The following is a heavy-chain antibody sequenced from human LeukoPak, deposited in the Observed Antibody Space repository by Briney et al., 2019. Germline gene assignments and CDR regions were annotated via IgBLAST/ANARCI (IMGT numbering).Heavy chain of an antibody. CDR2: ISAYNGNT. CDR1: GYTFTSYG. V-gene: IGHV1-18*04. CDR3: ARVRGWDIVVVPAAHPYYYYGMDV. Sequence: ASVKVSCKASGYTFTSYGISWVRQAPGQGLEGMGWISAYNGNTNYAQKLQGRVTMTTDTSTSTAYMELRSLKSDDTAVYYCARVRGWDIVVVPAAHPYYYYGMDVWGKGTTVTVSS. J-gene: IGHJ6*04. D-gene: IGHD2-2*01.